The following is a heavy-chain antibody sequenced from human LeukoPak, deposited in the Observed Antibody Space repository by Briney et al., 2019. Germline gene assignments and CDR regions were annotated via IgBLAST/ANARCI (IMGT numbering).Heavy chain of an antibody. CDR1: GFTFSSYA. D-gene: IGHD6-19*01. CDR3: ARKSSAVAGPFDY. CDR2: ISSTSSYI. Sequence: GGSLRLSCAASGFTFSSYAMNWVRQAPGKGLEWVSSISSTSSYIYYADSVKGRFTISRDNAKNSLYLQMNSLRAEDTAVYYCARKSSAVAGPFDYWGQGTLVTVSS. V-gene: IGHV3-21*01. J-gene: IGHJ4*02.